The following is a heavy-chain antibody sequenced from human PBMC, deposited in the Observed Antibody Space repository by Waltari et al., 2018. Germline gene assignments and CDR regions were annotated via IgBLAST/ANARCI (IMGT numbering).Heavy chain of an antibody. CDR2: VNPNSGTT. Sequence: QVQLVQSGAEVKKPGASVKVSCKASGYTFTSYDINWVRQATGQGLEWMGWVNPNSGTTGDAQKFQGRVTMTRNTSISTAYMELSSLRSEDTAVYYCARVSPPLWFGGYYYYGMDVWGQGTTVTVSS. D-gene: IGHD3-10*01. CDR1: GYTFTSYD. J-gene: IGHJ6*02. CDR3: ARVSPPLWFGGYYYYGMDV. V-gene: IGHV1-8*01.